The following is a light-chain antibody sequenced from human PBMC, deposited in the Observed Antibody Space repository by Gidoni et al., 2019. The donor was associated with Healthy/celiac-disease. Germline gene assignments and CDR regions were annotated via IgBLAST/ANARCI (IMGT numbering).Light chain of an antibody. J-gene: IGLJ2*01. CDR1: SSNIGAGYD. CDR3: QSYDSSLSGDVV. CDR2: GNI. Sequence: QSVLTQPPSVSGAPGQRVTISCTGSSSNIGAGYDVHWYQQLPETAPKLLIYGNINRPSGVPDRFSGSKSGTSASLAITGLQAEDEADYYCQSYDSSLSGDVVFGGGTKLTVL. V-gene: IGLV1-40*01.